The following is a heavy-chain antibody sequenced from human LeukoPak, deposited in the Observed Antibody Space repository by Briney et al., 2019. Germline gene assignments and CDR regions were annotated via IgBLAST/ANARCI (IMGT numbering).Heavy chain of an antibody. V-gene: IGHV5-51*01. CDR3: ARGGYTYAYYYDYMDV. CDR1: GYSFTSYW. J-gene: IGHJ6*03. Sequence: PRESLKISCKGSGYSFTSYWIGWVRQMPGKGLEWMGIIYPGGSDTRYSPSFQGQVTISADKSISTAYLQWSSLKASDTAMYYCARGGYTYAYYYDYMDVWGKGTTVTVSS. CDR2: IYPGGSDT. D-gene: IGHD5-18*01.